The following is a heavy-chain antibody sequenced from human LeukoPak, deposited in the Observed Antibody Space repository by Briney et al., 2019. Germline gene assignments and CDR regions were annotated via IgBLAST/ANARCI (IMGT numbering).Heavy chain of an antibody. V-gene: IGHV3-30*18. CDR3: AKEFNRGLPDY. CDR1: GFTFSTYG. D-gene: IGHD2-21*01. J-gene: IGHJ4*02. Sequence: GSLRLSCAASGFTFSTYGMHWVRQAPGKGLEWVAVISYDGSNEYYADSVKGRFTISRGNSKNTLYLQMSSLRAEDTAVYYCAKEFNRGLPDYWGQGTLVTVPS. CDR2: ISYDGSNE.